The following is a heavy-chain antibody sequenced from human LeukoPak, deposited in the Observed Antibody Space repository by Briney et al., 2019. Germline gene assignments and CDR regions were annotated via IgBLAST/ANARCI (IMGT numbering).Heavy chain of an antibody. CDR3: SRNPPCYGDLRFFFFYGKDV. CDR2: IIPIFGTA. CDR1: GGTFSSYA. V-gene: IGHV1-69*06. Sequence: SVKVSCKASGGTFSSYAISWVRQAPGQGLEWMGGIIPIFGTANYAQKFQGRVTITADKSTSTAYMELSSLRSEDTAVYYCSRNPPCYGDLRFFFFYGKDVWGKGTTVTVSS. J-gene: IGHJ6*04. D-gene: IGHD4-17*01.